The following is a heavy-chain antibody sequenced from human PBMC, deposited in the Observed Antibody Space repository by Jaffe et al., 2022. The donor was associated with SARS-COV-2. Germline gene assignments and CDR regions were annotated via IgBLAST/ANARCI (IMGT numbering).Heavy chain of an antibody. V-gene: IGHV4-31*03. CDR3: ARDSSSSSDDYYYGMDV. CDR2: IYYSGST. CDR1: GGSISSGGYY. Sequence: QVQLQESGPGLVKPSQTLSLTCTVSGGSISSGGYYWSWIRQHPGKGLEWIGYIYYSGSTYYNPSLKSRVTISVDTSKNQFSLKLSSVTAADTAVYYCARDSSSSSDDYYYGMDVWGQGTTVTVSS. J-gene: IGHJ6*02. D-gene: IGHD6-6*01.